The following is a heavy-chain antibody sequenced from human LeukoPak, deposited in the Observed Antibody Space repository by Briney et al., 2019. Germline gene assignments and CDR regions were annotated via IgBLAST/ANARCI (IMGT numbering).Heavy chain of an antibody. V-gene: IGHV3-30*03. D-gene: IGHD6-19*01. CDR3: ARSSGWFSVGYLDY. CDR2: ISSEGSNK. CDR1: GFTFRNSG. Sequence: PGGSLSLSCATSGFTFRNSGMHWVRQAPGKGLQWVAVISSEGSNKHYTDSVKGRFTITRDNSKNTVYLQMDSLRVEDTAVYYCARSSGWFSVGYLDYWGQGSLVTVSS. J-gene: IGHJ4*02.